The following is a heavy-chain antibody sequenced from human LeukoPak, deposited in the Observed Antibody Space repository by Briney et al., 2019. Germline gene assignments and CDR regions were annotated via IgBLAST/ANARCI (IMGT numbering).Heavy chain of an antibody. V-gene: IGHV4-34*01. J-gene: IGHJ4*02. D-gene: IGHD2-2*01. CDR1: GFTFSSYA. CDR3: ARVEISSTSSDYFDY. Sequence: GSLRLSCAASGFTFSSYAMSWVRQPPGKGLEWIGEINHSGSTNYNPSLKSRVTISVDTSKNQFSLKLSSVTAADTAVYYCARVEISSTSSDYFDYWGQGTLVTVSS. CDR2: INHSGST.